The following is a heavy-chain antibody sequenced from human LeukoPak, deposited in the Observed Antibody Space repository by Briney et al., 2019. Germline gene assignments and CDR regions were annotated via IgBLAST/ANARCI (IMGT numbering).Heavy chain of an antibody. J-gene: IGHJ6*02. CDR2: IWYDGSNK. D-gene: IGHD3-10*01. Sequence: GGSLRLSCAASGFTFSSYSMTWVRQAPGKGLEWVAVIWYDGSNKYYADSVKGRFTISRDNSKNTLYLQMNSLRAEDTAVYYCARSRGFGELYYYYGMDVWGQGTTVTVSS. CDR3: ARSRGFGELYYYYGMDV. CDR1: GFTFSSYS. V-gene: IGHV3-33*08.